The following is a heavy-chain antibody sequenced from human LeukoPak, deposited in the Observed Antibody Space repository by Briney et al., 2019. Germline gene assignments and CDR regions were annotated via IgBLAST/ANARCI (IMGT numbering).Heavy chain of an antibody. V-gene: IGHV1-69*04. CDR3: ARGYIASRGWFDP. CDR1: GGTFSSYA. J-gene: IGHJ5*02. Sequence: SVKVSCKASGGTFSSYAISWVRQAPGQGLEWMGRIIPILGIANYAQKFQGRVTITADKSTSTAYMELSSLRSEDTAVYYCARGYIASRGWFDPWGQGTLVTISS. D-gene: IGHD6-6*01. CDR2: IIPILGIA.